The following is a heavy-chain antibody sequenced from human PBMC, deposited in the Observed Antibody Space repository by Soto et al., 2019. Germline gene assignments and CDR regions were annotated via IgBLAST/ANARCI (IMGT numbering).Heavy chain of an antibody. Sequence: GGSLRLSCAASGFTFSSYAMSWVRQAPGKGLEWVSAISGSGGSTYYADSVKGRFTISRDNSKNTLYLQMNSLRAEDTAVYYCAKDSGGFAWAEIQLWTYFDYWGQGTLVTVSS. J-gene: IGHJ4*02. CDR2: ISGSGGST. D-gene: IGHD5-18*01. CDR1: GFTFSSYA. V-gene: IGHV3-23*01. CDR3: AKDSGGFAWAEIQLWTYFDY.